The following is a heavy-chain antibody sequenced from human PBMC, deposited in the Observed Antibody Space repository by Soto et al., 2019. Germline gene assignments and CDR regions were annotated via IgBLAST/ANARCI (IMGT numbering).Heavy chain of an antibody. CDR1: GFTFSSYA. V-gene: IGHV3-23*01. Sequence: EVQLLESGGGLVQPGGSLRLSCAASGFTFSSYAMSWVHQAPGKGLEWVSAISGSGGSTYYADSVKGRFTISRDNSKNTLYLQMNSLRAEATAVYYCAKATGIVATMGPFDYWGQGTLVTVSS. J-gene: IGHJ4*02. D-gene: IGHD5-12*01. CDR3: AKATGIVATMGPFDY. CDR2: ISGSGGST.